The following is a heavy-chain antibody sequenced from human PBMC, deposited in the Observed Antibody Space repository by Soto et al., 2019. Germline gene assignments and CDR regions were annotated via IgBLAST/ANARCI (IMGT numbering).Heavy chain of an antibody. CDR2: ISGSGGST. D-gene: IGHD3-3*01. V-gene: IGHV3-23*01. Sequence: GGSLRLSCAASGFTFSSYAMSWVRQAPGKGLEWVSAISGSGGSTYYADSVKGRFTISRDNPKNTLYLQMNSLRAEDTAVYYCAKDSDFGCGLVSDPNDDSDIWGQGTMVNV. J-gene: IGHJ3*02. CDR1: GFTFSSYA. CDR3: AKDSDFGCGLVSDPNDDSDI.